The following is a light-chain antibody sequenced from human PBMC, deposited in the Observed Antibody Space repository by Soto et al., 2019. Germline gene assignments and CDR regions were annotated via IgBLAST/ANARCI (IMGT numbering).Light chain of an antibody. CDR3: QQRSDWPLT. Sequence: IVLTQSPATLSLSPGERATLSCRASQSVSYYLAWYQQRPGQAPRLLIYDASNRATGIPARFSGSGSGTDFTLTISSLEPEDVAVYYCQQRSDWPLTFGGGTKVEIK. V-gene: IGKV3-11*01. CDR1: QSVSYY. CDR2: DAS. J-gene: IGKJ4*01.